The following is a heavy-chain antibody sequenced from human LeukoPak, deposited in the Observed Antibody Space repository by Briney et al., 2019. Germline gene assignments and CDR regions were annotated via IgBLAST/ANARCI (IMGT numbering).Heavy chain of an antibody. V-gene: IGHV1-18*01. CDR3: ARDSIRPDYFDY. J-gene: IGHJ4*02. CDR2: ISAYNGNT. CDR1: GYTFTSYG. Sequence: ASVKVSCKASGYTFTSYGISWVRQAPGQGLEWMGWISAYNGNTNYAQKLQGRVTITTDTSTSTAYMELRSLRSDDTAVYYCARDSIRPDYFDYWGQGTLVTVSS.